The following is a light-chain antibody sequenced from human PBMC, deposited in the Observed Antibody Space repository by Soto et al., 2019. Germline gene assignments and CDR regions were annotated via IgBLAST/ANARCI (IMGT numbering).Light chain of an antibody. CDR1: QSVSSSY. CDR3: QQDGSSLFT. CDR2: GTS. V-gene: IGKV3-20*01. Sequence: EIVLTQSPGTLSLSPGERATLSCRASQSVSSSYLAWYQQKPGQAPRLLIYGTSSRATDIPDRFSGSGSGTDFTLTISRLEPEDFAVYYCQQDGSSLFTFGPGTKVDIK. J-gene: IGKJ3*01.